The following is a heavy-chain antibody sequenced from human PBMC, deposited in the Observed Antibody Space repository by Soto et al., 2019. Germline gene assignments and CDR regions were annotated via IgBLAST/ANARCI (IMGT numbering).Heavy chain of an antibody. CDR3: ARVAPSGYSITWHFDY. V-gene: IGHV4-61*05. CDR2: IYYSGST. D-gene: IGHD6-13*01. CDR1: GGSISSSSYY. Sequence: SETLSLTCTVSGGSISSSSYYWGWIRQPPGKGLEWIGYIYYSGSTNYNPSLKSRATISVVTSKNQFSLKLNSVTAADTAVYYCARVAPSGYSITWHFDYWGQGTLVTVSS. J-gene: IGHJ4*02.